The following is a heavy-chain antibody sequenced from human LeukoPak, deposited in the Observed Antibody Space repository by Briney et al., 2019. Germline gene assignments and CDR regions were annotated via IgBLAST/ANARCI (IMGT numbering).Heavy chain of an antibody. Sequence: ASVKVSCKASGYTFTGHYMHWVRQATGQGLEWMGWMNPNSGNTGYAQKFQGRVTITRNTSISTAYMELSSLRSEDTAVYYCARYSSGWSGFDAFDIWGQGTMVTVSS. CDR3: ARYSSGWSGFDAFDI. V-gene: IGHV1-8*03. CDR2: MNPNSGNT. D-gene: IGHD6-19*01. CDR1: GYTFTGHY. J-gene: IGHJ3*02.